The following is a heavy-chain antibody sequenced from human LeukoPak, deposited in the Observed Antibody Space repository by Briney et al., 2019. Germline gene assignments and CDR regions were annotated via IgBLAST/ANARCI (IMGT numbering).Heavy chain of an antibody. J-gene: IGHJ6*03. CDR3: ASQIGTTGYYYYYMDV. CDR2: ISGSGGST. V-gene: IGHV3-23*01. CDR1: GFTFSSYD. Sequence: PGGSLRLSCAASGFTFSSYDMSWGRQAPGKGLEWVSAISGSGGSTYYADSVKGRFTISRDNSKNTLYLQMNSLRAEDTAVYYCASQIGTTGYYYYYMDVWGKGTTVTVSS. D-gene: IGHD1-7*01.